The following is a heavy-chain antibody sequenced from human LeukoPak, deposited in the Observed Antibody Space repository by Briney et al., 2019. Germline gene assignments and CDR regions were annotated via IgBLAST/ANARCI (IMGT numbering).Heavy chain of an antibody. CDR2: INHSGST. V-gene: IGHV4-34*01. CDR1: GGSFSGYY. J-gene: IGHJ3*02. D-gene: IGHD3-10*01. CDR3: ARGEGVLLWFGESPDAFDI. Sequence: KASETLSLTCAVYGGSFSGYYWSWIRQPPGKGLEWIGEINHSGSTNYNPSLKSRVTISVDTSKNQFSLKLSSVTAADTAVYYCARGEGVLLWFGESPDAFDIWGQGTMVTVSS.